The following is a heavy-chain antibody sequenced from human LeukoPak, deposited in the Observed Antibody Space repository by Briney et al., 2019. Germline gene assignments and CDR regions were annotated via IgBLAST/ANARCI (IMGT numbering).Heavy chain of an antibody. Sequence: GGSLRLSCAASGFTFSNYAMSWVRQAPGKGLEGVSTISGSGGSTDYAASVKGRFTISRDNSKNTLYLQMNSLRAEDTAVHYCAKGGSRSTLYSFDYWGQGTLVTVSS. V-gene: IGHV3-23*01. CDR3: AKGGSRSTLYSFDY. D-gene: IGHD6-6*01. J-gene: IGHJ4*02. CDR2: ISGSGGST. CDR1: GFTFSNYA.